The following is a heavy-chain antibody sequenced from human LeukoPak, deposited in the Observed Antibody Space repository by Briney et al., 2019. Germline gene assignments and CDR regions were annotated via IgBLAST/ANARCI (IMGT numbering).Heavy chain of an antibody. CDR2: IWYDGGNK. Sequence: GGSLRLSCATSGFTFSSYGMHWVRQAPGRGLEWVAVIWYDGGNKYYADSVKGRFTISRDNSKNTLYLQMNSLRAEDTAVYYCATTDIAVAGSFDYWGQGTLVTVSS. D-gene: IGHD6-19*01. V-gene: IGHV3-33*01. CDR3: ATTDIAVAGSFDY. J-gene: IGHJ4*02. CDR1: GFTFSSYG.